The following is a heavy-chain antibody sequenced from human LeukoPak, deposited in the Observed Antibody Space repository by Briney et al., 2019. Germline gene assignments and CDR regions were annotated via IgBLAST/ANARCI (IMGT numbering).Heavy chain of an antibody. V-gene: IGHV3-30*02. CDR1: GFTLSSYG. CDR3: AKDRCSNGVGFYYYYMDL. D-gene: IGHD2-8*01. J-gene: IGHJ6*03. CDR2: IRYDGSNR. Sequence: GGSLRLSWAASGFTLSSYGMHWVRQAPGKVLEWVAFIRYDGSNRYYSDSVKGRFSISRDSSKNILYLQMNSLRAEDTAVYYCAKDRCSNGVGFYYYYMDLWGKGTTVTISS.